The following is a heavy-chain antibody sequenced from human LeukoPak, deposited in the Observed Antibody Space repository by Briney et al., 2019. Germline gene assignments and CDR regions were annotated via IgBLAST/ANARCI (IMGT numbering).Heavy chain of an antibody. CDR3: ARSYDSRGYFYYGMDV. D-gene: IGHD3-22*01. J-gene: IGHJ6*02. V-gene: IGHV4-59*01. CDR2: LYYSGST. CDR1: GGSINSYY. Sequence: SETLSLTCTVSGGSINSYYGSWIWQPPGKGLEWIAFLYYSGSTGYNPSLKSRATISVDTSKNQFSLKLSSVTAADTAVYYCARSYDSRGYFYYGMDVWGQGTTVTVSS.